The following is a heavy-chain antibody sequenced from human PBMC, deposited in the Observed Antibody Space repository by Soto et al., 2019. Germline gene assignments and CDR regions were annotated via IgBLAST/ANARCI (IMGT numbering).Heavy chain of an antibody. CDR3: ARPGIDKSGYFSTHNYGMDL. D-gene: IGHD3-3*01. V-gene: IGHV1-69*06. Sequence: QVHLVQSGTQVKKPGSSVSVSCRASGGSVSDYAINWVRQAPGQGPEWVGGIVPLFERTEYAQSLQGRVTITTDKFKTIFYMELNSLTYEDTAVYYCARPGIDKSGYFSTHNYGMDLWGPGTTVTVSS. CDR2: IVPLFERT. CDR1: GGSVSDYA. J-gene: IGHJ6*02.